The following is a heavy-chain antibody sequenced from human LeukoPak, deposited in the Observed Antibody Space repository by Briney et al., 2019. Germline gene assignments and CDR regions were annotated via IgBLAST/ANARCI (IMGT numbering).Heavy chain of an antibody. CDR3: ASPRFNYYGSGSPFDY. CDR1: GFTFSSYA. J-gene: IGHJ4*02. V-gene: IGHV3-30-3*01. Sequence: GGSLRPSCAASGFTFSSYAMSWVRQAPGKGLEWVAVISYDGSNKYYADSVKGRFTISRDNSKNTLYLQMNSLRAEDTAVYYCASPRFNYYGSGSPFDYWGQGTLVTVSS. D-gene: IGHD3-10*01. CDR2: ISYDGSNK.